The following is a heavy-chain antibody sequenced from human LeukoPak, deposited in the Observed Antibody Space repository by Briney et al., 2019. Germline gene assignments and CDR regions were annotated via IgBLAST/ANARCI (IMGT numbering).Heavy chain of an antibody. V-gene: IGHV1-69*05. Sequence: SVKVSCKASGGTFSSYAISWVRQAPGQGLEWMGRIIPIFGTANYAQKFQGRVTITTDGSTSTAYMELSSLRSEDTAVYYCARDPLRDYVWGSYFDWGQGTLVTVSS. D-gene: IGHD3-16*01. J-gene: IGHJ4*02. CDR2: IIPIFGTA. CDR3: ARDPLRDYVWGSYFD. CDR1: GGTFSSYA.